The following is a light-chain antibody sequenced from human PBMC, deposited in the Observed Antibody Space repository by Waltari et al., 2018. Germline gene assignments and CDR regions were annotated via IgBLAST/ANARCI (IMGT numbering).Light chain of an antibody. V-gene: IGLV1-40*01. J-gene: IGLJ3*02. CDR1: GSNLGAGYD. CDR3: QSYDTSLSVV. Sequence: QSVLTQPPSVSGAPGPRVTISCTGRGSNLGAGYDVHWYQQLPRAAPKLLIYGTSSRPLGVPDRFFGSTSGTSASLAITGLQAEDEAVYYCQSYDTSLSVVFGGGTKLTVL. CDR2: GTS.